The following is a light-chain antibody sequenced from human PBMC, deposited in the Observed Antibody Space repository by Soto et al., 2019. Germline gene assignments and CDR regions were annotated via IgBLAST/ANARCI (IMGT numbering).Light chain of an antibody. CDR3: CSYAGSSTVL. CDR2: EGS. V-gene: IGLV2-23*01. J-gene: IGLJ2*01. Sequence: QSALTQPASVSGSPGQSITISCTGTSSDVGSYNLVSWYQQHLGKAPKLMIYEGSKRPSGVSNRFSGSKSGNTASLTISGLQAEDEADYFCCSYAGSSTVLFGGGTKLTLL. CDR1: SSDVGSYNL.